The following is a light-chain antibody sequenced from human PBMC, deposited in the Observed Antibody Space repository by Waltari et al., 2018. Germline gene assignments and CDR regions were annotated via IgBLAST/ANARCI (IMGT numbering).Light chain of an antibody. CDR1: QGISNS. J-gene: IGKJ1*01. CDR2: AAS. V-gene: IGKV1-NL1*01. CDR3: QQYYSTSWT. Sequence: DIQMTQSPSSLSASVGDRVTITCRASQGISNSLAWYQQKPGKAPKLLLYAASRLESGIPSRFSGSGSGTDYTLTISSLQPEDFATYYCQQYYSTSWTFGQGTKVEIK.